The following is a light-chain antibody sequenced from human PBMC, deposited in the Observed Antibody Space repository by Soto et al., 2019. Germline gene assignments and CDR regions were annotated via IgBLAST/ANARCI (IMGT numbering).Light chain of an antibody. CDR2: RAS. J-gene: IGKJ5*01. V-gene: IGKV3-15*01. Sequence: EIRMTQSPATLSVSQGQRATLSCRASQSVSTNLAWYQQRPGQAPRLLIYRASTRAAGVPARFSGSGSGTEFTLTISSLQSEDFAVYYCKQYHNWRPFTFGQGTRLEIK. CDR1: QSVSTN. CDR3: KQYHNWRPFT.